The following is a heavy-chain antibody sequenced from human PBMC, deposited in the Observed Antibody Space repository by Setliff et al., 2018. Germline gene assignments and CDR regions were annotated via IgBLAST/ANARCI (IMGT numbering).Heavy chain of an antibody. V-gene: IGHV4-39*01. CDR3: ARQGRKSDSRGYYYWTDFDY. J-gene: IGHJ4*02. CDR1: AGSISSSSYY. Sequence: SETLSLTCTVSAGSISSSSYYWGWIRQPPGKGLEWIATIHYSGSTYYNPSLKSRVTTSVDTSKNRFSLKLSSVTAADTAVYYCARQGRKSDSRGYYYWTDFDYWGQGALVTVPQ. CDR2: IHYSGST. D-gene: IGHD3-22*01.